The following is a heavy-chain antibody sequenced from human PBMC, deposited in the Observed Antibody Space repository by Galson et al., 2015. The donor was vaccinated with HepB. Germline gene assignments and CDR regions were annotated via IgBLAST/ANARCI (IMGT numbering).Heavy chain of an antibody. D-gene: IGHD4/OR15-4a*01. V-gene: IGHV3-23*01. J-gene: IGHJ3*02. CDR1: GFTFSSYA. CDR2: ISGSGGST. Sequence: SLRLSCAASGFTFSSYAMSWVRQAPGKGLEWVSAISGSGGSTYYADSVKGRFTISRDNSKNTLNLQMNSLRAEDTAVYYCAKDAKYPRGAFDIWGQGTMVTVSS. CDR3: AKDAKYPRGAFDI.